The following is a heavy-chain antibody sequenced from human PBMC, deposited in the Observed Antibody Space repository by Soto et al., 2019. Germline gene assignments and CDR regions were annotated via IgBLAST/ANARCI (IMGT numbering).Heavy chain of an antibody. V-gene: IGHV3-30-3*01. Sequence: QVQLVESGGGVVQPGRSLRLSCAASGFTFNSYAMHWVRQAPGKGLEWVAVISYDGSNKYYADSVKGRFTISRDNSKNTGDLQMNILRPEDTAVYYCARVPPPYSTGWYDYWGQGTLVTVSS. CDR2: ISYDGSNK. CDR3: ARVPPPYSTGWYDY. CDR1: GFTFNSYA. J-gene: IGHJ4*02. D-gene: IGHD6-19*01.